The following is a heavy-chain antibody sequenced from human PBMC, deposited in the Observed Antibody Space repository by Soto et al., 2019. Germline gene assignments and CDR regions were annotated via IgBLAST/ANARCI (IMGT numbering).Heavy chain of an antibody. CDR3: ARAGTTVTTLWRAFDI. CDR1: GGSISSYY. J-gene: IGHJ3*02. Sequence: PSETLSLTCTVSGGSISSYYWSWIRQPAGKGLEWIGRIYTSGSTNYNPSIKSRVTMSVDTSKNQFSLKLSSVTAADTAVYYCARAGTTVTTLWRAFDIWGLGTMVTVSS. CDR2: IYTSGST. V-gene: IGHV4-4*07. D-gene: IGHD4-17*01.